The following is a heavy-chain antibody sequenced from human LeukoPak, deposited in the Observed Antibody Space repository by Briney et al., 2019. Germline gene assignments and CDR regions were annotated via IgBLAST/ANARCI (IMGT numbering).Heavy chain of an antibody. Sequence: GGSLRLSCAASGFTFSSYSMNWVRQAPGKGLEWVSSISSSSSYIYYADSVKGRLTISRDNSKNTLYLQMNSLRAEDTAVYYCAKDSSSWYFYFDYWGQGTLVTVSS. J-gene: IGHJ4*02. V-gene: IGHV3-21*04. CDR1: GFTFSSYS. CDR3: AKDSSSWYFYFDY. CDR2: ISSSSSYI. D-gene: IGHD6-13*01.